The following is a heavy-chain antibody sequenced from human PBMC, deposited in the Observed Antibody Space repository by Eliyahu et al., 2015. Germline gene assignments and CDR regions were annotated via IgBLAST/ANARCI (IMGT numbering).Heavy chain of an antibody. Sequence: EVQLVESGGDLVQPGRSLRLSCAASGFTFDDYGMHWVRQAPGKGLEWVSGITWNSDIMDYADSVKGRFTVSRDKAKNYVYLQMNSLRPEDTALYYCAKDLRSKSRHPAFDVWGQGTMVTVSS. CDR1: GFTFDDYG. D-gene: IGHD6-13*01. J-gene: IGHJ3*01. CDR3: AKDLRSKSRHPAFDV. CDR2: ITWNSDIM. V-gene: IGHV3-9*01.